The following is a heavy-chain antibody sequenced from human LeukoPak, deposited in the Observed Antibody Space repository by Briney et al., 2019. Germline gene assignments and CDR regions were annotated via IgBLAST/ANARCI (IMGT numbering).Heavy chain of an antibody. CDR1: GGSISSYY. Sequence: PSETLSLTCTVSGGSISSYYWSWIRQPPGKGLEWIGYIYYSGGTNYNPSLKSRVTISVDTSKNQFSLKLSSVTAADTAVYYCARGVLYCSSTSCYTNYYYGMDVWGQGTTVTVSS. D-gene: IGHD2-2*02. V-gene: IGHV4-59*01. CDR3: ARGVLYCSSTSCYTNYYYGMDV. J-gene: IGHJ6*02. CDR2: IYYSGGT.